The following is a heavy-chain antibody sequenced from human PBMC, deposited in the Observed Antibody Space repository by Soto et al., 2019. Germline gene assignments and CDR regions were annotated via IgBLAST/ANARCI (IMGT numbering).Heavy chain of an antibody. CDR2: IYYSGST. V-gene: IGHV4-59*01. CDR3: ARDGEMATTYYCYGMDV. Sequence: QVQLQESGPGLVKPSETLSLTCTVSGGSISSYYWSWIRQPPGKGLEWIGYIYYSGSTNYNPSLKSRVTISVNTSKNQFSLKLSSVTAADTAVYYCARDGEMATTYYCYGMDVWGQGTTVTVSS. J-gene: IGHJ6*02. CDR1: GGSISSYY. D-gene: IGHD1-26*01.